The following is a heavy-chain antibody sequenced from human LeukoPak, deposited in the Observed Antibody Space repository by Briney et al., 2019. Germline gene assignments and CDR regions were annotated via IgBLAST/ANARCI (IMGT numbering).Heavy chain of an antibody. CDR2: INEDASKK. V-gene: IGHV3-7*01. J-gene: IGHJ5*02. D-gene: IGHD6-6*01. Sequence: GGSPTLSCAPSAFTFSNYWVIWGRQAPGKGLEWVANINEDASKKYYVDSVEGRFTISRDDAKNSLYLQMNSLRAEDTAMYYCATSTYSSSPSWGQGTLVTVSS. CDR3: ATSTYSSSPS. CDR1: AFTFSNYW.